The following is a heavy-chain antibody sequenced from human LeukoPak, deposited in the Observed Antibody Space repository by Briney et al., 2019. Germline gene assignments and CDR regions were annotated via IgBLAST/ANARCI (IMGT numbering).Heavy chain of an antibody. CDR1: GFTFSSYA. Sequence: GGSLRLSCAASGFTFSSYAVSWVRQAPGKGLEWVSTVSTSPGNTYYADSVKGRFTISRDNSKNTQYLQMNSLRAEDTAVYYCAKDLLGIAATGTNFDSWGQGTLVTVSS. CDR2: VSTSPGNT. D-gene: IGHD6-13*01. CDR3: AKDLLGIAATGTNFDS. V-gene: IGHV3-23*01. J-gene: IGHJ4*02.